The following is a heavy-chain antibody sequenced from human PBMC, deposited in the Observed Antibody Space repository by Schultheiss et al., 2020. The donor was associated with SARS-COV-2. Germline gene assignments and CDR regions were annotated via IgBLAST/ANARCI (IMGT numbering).Heavy chain of an antibody. CDR3: ATVDTVYFDY. D-gene: IGHD5-18*01. V-gene: IGHV1-46*01. J-gene: IGHJ4*02. CDR1: GYTFTSYY. Sequence: ASVKVSCKASGYTFTSYYMHWVRQAPGQGLEWMGIINPSGGSTSYAQKFQGRVTMTRDTSTSTVYMELSSLRSEDMVVYSCATVDTVYFDYWGQGTLVTVSS. CDR2: INPSGGST.